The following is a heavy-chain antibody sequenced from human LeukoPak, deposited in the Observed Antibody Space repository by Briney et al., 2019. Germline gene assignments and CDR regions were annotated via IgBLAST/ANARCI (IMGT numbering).Heavy chain of an antibody. V-gene: IGHV3-43D*03. Sequence: GGSLRLSCAAPGFTFDDYAMHWVRQAPGKGLEWVSLISWDGGSTYYADSVKGRFTISRDNSKNSLYLRMNSLRAEDTALYYCAKDQRIRYFDWLLSPSYYYYYYMDVWGKGTTVTVSS. CDR1: GFTFDDYA. CDR3: AKDQRIRYFDWLLSPSYYYYYYMDV. D-gene: IGHD3-9*01. J-gene: IGHJ6*03. CDR2: ISWDGGST.